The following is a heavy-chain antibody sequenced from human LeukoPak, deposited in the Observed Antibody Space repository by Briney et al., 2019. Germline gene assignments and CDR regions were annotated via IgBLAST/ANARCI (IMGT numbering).Heavy chain of an antibody. CDR2: INHSGST. CDR3: AGLRYSSGWYYY. Sequence: SETLSLTCAVYGGSFSGYYWSWIRRPPGKGPEWIGEINHSGSTNYNPSLKSRVTISVDTSKNQFSLKLSSVTAADTAVYYCAGLRYSSGWYYYWGQGTLVTVSS. D-gene: IGHD6-19*01. J-gene: IGHJ4*02. CDR1: GGSFSGYY. V-gene: IGHV4-34*01.